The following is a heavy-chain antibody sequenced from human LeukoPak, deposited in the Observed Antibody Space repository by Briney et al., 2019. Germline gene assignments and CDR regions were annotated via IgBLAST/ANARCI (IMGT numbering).Heavy chain of an antibody. Sequence: GGSLRLSCAASGFTFSSYWMSWVRQAPGKGLEWVANIKQDGSEKYYVDSVKGRFTISSDNAKNSLYLQMNSLRAEDTAVYYCARESWGYCSGGSCYHFDYWGQGTLVTVSS. CDR3: ARESWGYCSGGSCYHFDY. J-gene: IGHJ4*02. V-gene: IGHV3-7*01. CDR1: GFTFSSYW. D-gene: IGHD2-15*01. CDR2: IKQDGSEK.